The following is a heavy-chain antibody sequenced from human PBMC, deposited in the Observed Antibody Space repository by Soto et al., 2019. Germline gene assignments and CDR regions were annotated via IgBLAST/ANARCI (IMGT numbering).Heavy chain of an antibody. CDR2: ISCSGGST. D-gene: IGHD6-25*01. CDR1: GFTFSSYA. CDR3: AKDWYSSEIYQPHLNHX. J-gene: IGHJ4*02. V-gene: IGHV3-23*01. Sequence: WGSLRLSCAASGFTFSSYAMSWVRQAPGKGLEWVSAISCSGGSTYYADSVKVRFTISRDNSNNTLYLQMNSLRAEDTAVYYCAKDWYSSEIYQPHLNHXWGQGTLVTVSX.